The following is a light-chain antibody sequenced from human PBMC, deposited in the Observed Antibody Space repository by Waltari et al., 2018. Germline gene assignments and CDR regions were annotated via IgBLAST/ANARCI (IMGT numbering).Light chain of an antibody. CDR2: EVS. J-gene: IGLJ1*01. V-gene: IGLV2-8*01. Sequence: QSALTQPPSASGSPGQSVTISCTGTSSDVGGYNYVPWYQQHPGKAPKFMIYEVSKRPSGVPDRFSGSKSGNTASLTVSGLQAEDEADYYCSSYAGSNNLGVFGTGTKVTVL. CDR1: SSDVGGYNY. CDR3: SSYAGSNNLGV.